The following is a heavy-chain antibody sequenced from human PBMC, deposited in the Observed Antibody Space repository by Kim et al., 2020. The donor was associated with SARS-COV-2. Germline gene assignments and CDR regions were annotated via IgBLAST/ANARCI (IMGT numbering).Heavy chain of an antibody. D-gene: IGHD5-12*01. CDR2: ISPYTGDT. J-gene: IGHJ4*02. Sequence: ASVKVSCKASGYRFSSYCINWVRQAPGQGLEWMGWISPYTGDTNYAQKFQGRVSMTTETSTSTAYMELRSLRSDDTAVYYCARDIVSTGVFDYWGQGTRVTVSS. CDR1: GYRFSSYC. V-gene: IGHV1-18*01. CDR3: ARDIVSTGVFDY.